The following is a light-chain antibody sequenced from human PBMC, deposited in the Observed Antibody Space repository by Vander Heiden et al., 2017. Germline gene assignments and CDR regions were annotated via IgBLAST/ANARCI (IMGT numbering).Light chain of an antibody. CDR3: QVWDSSNDHVF. Sequence: SYVLSQPPSVSVAPGQTARITCGGNNIGHKSVHWYQQMPGQAPVLVVFDDNHRPSGIPERMSGSNSGNTAAVAIRRVEVGDEADYYCQVWDSSNDHVFFGGGTKLTVL. J-gene: IGLJ2*01. V-gene: IGLV3-21*02. CDR1: NIGHKS. CDR2: DDN.